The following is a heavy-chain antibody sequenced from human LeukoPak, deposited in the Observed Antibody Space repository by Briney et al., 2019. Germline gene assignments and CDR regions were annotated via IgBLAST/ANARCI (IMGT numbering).Heavy chain of an antibody. D-gene: IGHD6-13*01. CDR3: AREVAAAGTSRGSFDY. Sequence: SVKVSXKASGGTFSSYAISWVRQAPGQGLEWMGRIIPIFGTANYAQKFQGRVTITTDESTSTAYMELSSLRSEDTAVYYCAREVAAAGTSRGSFDYWGPGTLVTVSS. CDR1: GGTFSSYA. CDR2: IIPIFGTA. V-gene: IGHV1-69*05. J-gene: IGHJ4*02.